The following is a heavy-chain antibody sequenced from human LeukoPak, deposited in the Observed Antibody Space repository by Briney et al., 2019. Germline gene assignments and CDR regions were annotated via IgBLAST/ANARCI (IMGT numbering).Heavy chain of an antibody. V-gene: IGHV1-2*02. J-gene: IGHJ5*02. D-gene: IGHD2-15*01. CDR3: ARACSGGSCYSDFDP. CDR1: GYTFTGYY. CDR2: INPNSGGT. Sequence: VASVKVSCKASGYTFTGYYMHWVRQAPGQGLEWMGWINPNSGGTNYAQKFQGRVTMTRDTSISTAYMELSRLRSDDTAVYYCARACSGGSCYSDFDPWGQGTLVTVSS.